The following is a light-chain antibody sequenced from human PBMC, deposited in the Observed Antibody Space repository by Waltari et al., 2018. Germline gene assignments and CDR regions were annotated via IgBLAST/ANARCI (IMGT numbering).Light chain of an antibody. V-gene: IGLV4-69*01. Sequence: QLVVTQSPSASASLGASVKLTCTLSSRHSNNIIAWLQQRPEKGPRYLMKVNSDGSHIRGDEIPDRFSGSSSGAERYLTISSLQSGDEADYYCQNGGHGTWVFGGGTKLTVL. CDR3: QNGGHGTWV. CDR1: SRHSNNI. J-gene: IGLJ3*02. CDR2: VNSDGSH.